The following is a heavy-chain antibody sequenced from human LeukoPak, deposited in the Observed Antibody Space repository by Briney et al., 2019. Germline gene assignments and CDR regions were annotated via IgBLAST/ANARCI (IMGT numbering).Heavy chain of an antibody. CDR3: ARGVEGYCSGGSCFL. CDR1: GGSISSSNW. V-gene: IGHV4-4*02. CDR2: IYHSGST. D-gene: IGHD2-15*01. J-gene: IGHJ4*02. Sequence: SGTLSLTCAVSGGSISSSNWWSWVRQPPGKGLEWIGEIYHSGSTNYNPSLKSRVTISVDTSKNQFSLKLSSVTAADTAVYYCARGVEGYCSGGSCFLWGQGTLVTVSS.